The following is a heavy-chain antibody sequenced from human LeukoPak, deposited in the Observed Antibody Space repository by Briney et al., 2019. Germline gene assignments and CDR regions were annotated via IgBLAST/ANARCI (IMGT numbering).Heavy chain of an antibody. CDR1: GGSISSYY. CDR3: ATGRIAAAGSRYWFDP. Sequence: SETLSLTCTVSGGSISSYYWSWIRQPPGKGLEWVGYIYYSGSTNYNPSLKSRVTISVETSKNQFSLKLSSVTTADTAVYYCATGRIAAAGSRYWFDPWGQGTLVTVSS. V-gene: IGHV4-59*01. CDR2: IYYSGST. D-gene: IGHD6-13*01. J-gene: IGHJ5*02.